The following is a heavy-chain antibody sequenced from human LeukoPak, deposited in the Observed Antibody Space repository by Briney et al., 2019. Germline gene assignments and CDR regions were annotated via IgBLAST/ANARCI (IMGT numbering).Heavy chain of an antibody. CDR2: ISHDGSER. CDR3: ATDRGWFFDN. CDR1: GFTFSNSG. J-gene: IGHJ4*02. D-gene: IGHD2-15*01. Sequence: PGGSLRLSCVTSGFTFSNSGMHWVRQAPGTGLEWLAFISHDGSERYFADSVKGRFTISRDNSKSTLYLQMNTLREEDTAMFYCATDRGWFFDNWGQGALVTVAS. V-gene: IGHV3-30*03.